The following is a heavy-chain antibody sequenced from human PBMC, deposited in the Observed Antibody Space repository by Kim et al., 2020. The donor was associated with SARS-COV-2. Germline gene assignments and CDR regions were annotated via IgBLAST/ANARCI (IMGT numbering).Heavy chain of an antibody. D-gene: IGHD2-2*01. V-gene: IGHV5-10-1*01. Sequence: YSPSFQGHVTISADKSISTAYLQWSSLKASDTAMYYCARACSSTSCYDYWGQGTLVTVSS. CDR3: ARACSSTSCYDY. J-gene: IGHJ4*02.